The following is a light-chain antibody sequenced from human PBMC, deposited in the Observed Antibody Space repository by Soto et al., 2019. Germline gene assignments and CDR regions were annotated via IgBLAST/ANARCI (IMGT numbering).Light chain of an antibody. J-gene: IGKJ1*01. CDR3: QVSYNSPQT. V-gene: IGKV1-39*01. CDR1: QTISTW. Sequence: GAIGPITCRASQTISTWMAWYQQKPGKAPKLLVYDASTLQSGVASRFSGSGSGTEFTLIISSLQPEDFATYSCQVSYNSPQTFCQGTKVDIK. CDR2: DAS.